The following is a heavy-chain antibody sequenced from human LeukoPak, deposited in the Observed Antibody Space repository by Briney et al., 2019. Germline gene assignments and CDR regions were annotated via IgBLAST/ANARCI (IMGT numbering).Heavy chain of an antibody. V-gene: IGHV1-18*01. Sequence: ASVKVSCKASGYTFTSYDINWVRQAPGQGLDGMGWISAYNGNTNYAQKLQGRVTMTTDTSTSTAYMELRSLRSDDTAVYYCARVLSQYLLASLEWGQGTLVTVSS. CDR3: ARVLSQYLLASLE. D-gene: IGHD3-16*02. CDR2: ISAYNGNT. CDR1: GYTFTSYD. J-gene: IGHJ4*02.